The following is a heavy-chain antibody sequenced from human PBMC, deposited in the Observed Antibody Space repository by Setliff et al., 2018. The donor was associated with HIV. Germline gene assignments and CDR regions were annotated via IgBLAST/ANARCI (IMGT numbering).Heavy chain of an antibody. CDR1: ADSIRSSTYY. CDR3: IIAYSSGWLAPMGFDS. D-gene: IGHD6-19*01. V-gene: IGHV4-39*01. Sequence: PSETLSLTCTVSADSIRSSTYYWAWIRRPPGKGLEWIGTIYYSGSTYYNPSLKSRATISGDMSKNQFSLRLSSVTAADTAVYYCIIAYSSGWLAPMGFDSWGQGTLVTVSS. J-gene: IGHJ4*02. CDR2: IYYSGST.